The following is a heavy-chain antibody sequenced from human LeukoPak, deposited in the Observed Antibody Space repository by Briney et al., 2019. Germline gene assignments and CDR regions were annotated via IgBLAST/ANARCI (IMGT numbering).Heavy chain of an antibody. CDR1: GYTFTSYG. D-gene: IGHD6-6*01. Sequence: ASVKVSRKASGYTFTSYGISWVRQAPGQGLEWMGIINPSGGSTIYAQKFQGRVTMTRDMSTSTVYMELSSLRSEDTAVYHCARDGSSSGWFDPWGQGTLVTVSS. CDR2: INPSGGST. CDR3: ARDGSSSGWFDP. J-gene: IGHJ5*02. V-gene: IGHV1-46*01.